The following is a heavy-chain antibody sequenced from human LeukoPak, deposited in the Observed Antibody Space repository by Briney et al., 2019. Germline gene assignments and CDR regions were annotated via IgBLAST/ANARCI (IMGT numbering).Heavy chain of an antibody. V-gene: IGHV3-49*04. Sequence: GRSLRLSCTASGFTFGDHGMSWVRQAPGKGLAWVGFTRNKAYGGTTEYAASVKGRFIISRDDSKNIAYLQMNSLKTEDTAVYYCTRGRFAVFLAFDFWGQGTMVTVSS. CDR2: TRNKAYGGTT. D-gene: IGHD2/OR15-2a*01. J-gene: IGHJ3*01. CDR3: TRGRFAVFLAFDF. CDR1: GFTFGDHG.